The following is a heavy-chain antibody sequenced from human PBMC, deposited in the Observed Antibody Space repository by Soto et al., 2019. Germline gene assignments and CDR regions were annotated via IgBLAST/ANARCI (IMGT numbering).Heavy chain of an antibody. D-gene: IGHD2-15*01. CDR1: GSTFTSYY. CDR2: INHGGGST. J-gene: IGHJ3*01. V-gene: IGHV1-46*03. CDR3: ATYCSGGTCPPGPWN. Sequence: QVQLVQSGAEVKKPGASVKVSCKASGSTFTSYYMHWVRQAPGQGLEWMGIINHGGGSTSYAQKFQGRVTMTRDTSTSTIDMEVSSLRSEDTAVYYCATYCSGGTCPPGPWNWGQGTMVTVSS.